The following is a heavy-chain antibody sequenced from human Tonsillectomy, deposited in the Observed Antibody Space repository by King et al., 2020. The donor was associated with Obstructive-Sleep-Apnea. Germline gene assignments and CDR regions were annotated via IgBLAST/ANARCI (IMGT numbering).Heavy chain of an antibody. D-gene: IGHD1-1*01. J-gene: IGHJ4*02. CDR1: GYTLTSYY. Sequence: VQLVESGAEVKKPGASVKVSCKASGYTLTSYYMHWVRQAPGQGLEWMGIFNPSSGSATDAQNFQGRVTMTRDTSTSTVYMELSSLRSEDTAVYYCARALERRFDYWGQGTLVTVSS. CDR3: ARALERRFDY. CDR2: FNPSSGSA. V-gene: IGHV1-46*01.